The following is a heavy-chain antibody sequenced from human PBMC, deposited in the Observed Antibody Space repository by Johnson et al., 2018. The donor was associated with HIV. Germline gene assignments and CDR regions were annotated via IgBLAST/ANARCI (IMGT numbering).Heavy chain of an antibody. V-gene: IGHV3-13*01. D-gene: IGHD4-11*01. J-gene: IGHJ3*02. CDR2: IGTAGDT. CDR3: ASSTVMMTDDAFDI. CDR1: GFTFSSYD. Sequence: LQLVESGGGLVQPGGSLRLSCAASGFTFSSYDMHWVRQATGKGLEWVSAIGTAGDTYYPGSVKGRFTTSRDNSKNTVYLKMNSLRAEDTAVYYCASSTVMMTDDAFDIWGQGTVVTVSP.